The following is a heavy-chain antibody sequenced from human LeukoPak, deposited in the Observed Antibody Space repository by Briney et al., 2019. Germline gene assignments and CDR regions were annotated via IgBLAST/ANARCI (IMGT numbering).Heavy chain of an antibody. J-gene: IGHJ3*02. CDR2: ISYDGANK. D-gene: IGHD2-2*01. CDR1: GFTFSSFA. V-gene: IGHV3-30-3*01. CDR3: ASTLVPAAMLDAFDI. Sequence: GGSLRLSCAASGFTFSSFAMHWVRQAPGKGLEWVAVISYDGANKYYADSVKGRFTISRDNSKNTLHLQMNSLRTEDTAVYYCASTLVPAAMLDAFDIWGQGTMVTVSS.